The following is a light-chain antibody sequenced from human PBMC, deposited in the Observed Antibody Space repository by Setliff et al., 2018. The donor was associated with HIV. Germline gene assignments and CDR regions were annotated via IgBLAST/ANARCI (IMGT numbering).Light chain of an antibody. J-gene: IGKJ5*01. CDR3: QRSYSTPPT. V-gene: IGKV1-39*01. CDR1: QGISLY. CDR2: GAS. Sequence: DIQMTQSPSSLSASVGDRVTITCRASQGISLYLNWYQQNPGKAPKLLIYGASSLQSGVPSRFSGSGSGTDFTLTISDLQPEDFATYYCQRSYSTPPTFGQGTRLEIK.